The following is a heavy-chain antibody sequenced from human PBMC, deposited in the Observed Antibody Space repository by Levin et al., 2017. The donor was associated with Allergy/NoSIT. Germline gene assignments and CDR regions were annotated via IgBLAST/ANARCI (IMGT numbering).Heavy chain of an antibody. CDR3: AKDRVGATSMGAFQH. CDR1: GFTFSNYG. J-gene: IGHJ1*01. CDR2: ISNDGSNK. V-gene: IGHV3-30*18. D-gene: IGHD1-26*01. Sequence: GGSLRLSCAASGFTFSNYGMHWVRQAPGKGLAWVAVISNDGSNKYYADSVKGRFTISRDNSKSTLYLQMNSLRAEDTAVYYCAKDRVGATSMGAFQHWGQGTLVTVSS.